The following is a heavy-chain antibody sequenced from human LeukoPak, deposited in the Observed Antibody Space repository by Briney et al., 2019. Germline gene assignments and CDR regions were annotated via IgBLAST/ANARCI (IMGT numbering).Heavy chain of an antibody. CDR1: GFIVSSNH. CDR3: ARDVYGDGYNSFDY. CDR2: IYSGGYSGGGP. D-gene: IGHD5-24*01. J-gene: IGHJ4*02. V-gene: IGHV3-66*01. Sequence: GGSLRLSCAVSGFIVSSNHMNWVRRAPGKGLEWVSVIYSGGYSGGGPFYADSVKGRFTTSSDSSKNTLFLQMNSLRAEDTAVYYCARDVYGDGYNSFDYWGLGILVTVSS.